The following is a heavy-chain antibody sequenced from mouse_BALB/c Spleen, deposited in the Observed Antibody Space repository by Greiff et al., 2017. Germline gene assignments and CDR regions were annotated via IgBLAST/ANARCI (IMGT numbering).Heavy chain of an antibody. D-gene: IGHD1-1*01. V-gene: IGHV5-15*02. CDR2: ISNLAYSI. CDR3: ARDGYYGSPRWFAY. J-gene: IGHJ3*01. Sequence: EVKLMESGGGLVKPGGSLKLSCAASGFTFSDYGMAWVRQAPGKGPEWVAFISNLAYSIYYADTVTGRFTISRENAKNTLYLEMSSLRSEDTAMYYCARDGYYGSPRWFAYWGQGTLVTVSA. CDR1: GFTFSDYG.